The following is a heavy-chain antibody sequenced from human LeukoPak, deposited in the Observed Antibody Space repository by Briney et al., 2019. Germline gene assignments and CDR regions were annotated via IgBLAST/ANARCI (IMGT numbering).Heavy chain of an antibody. Sequence: SETLSFTCTVSGGSISSYYWGWIRQPPGKGLEWIGSIYYSGSTYYNPSLKSRVTISVDTSKNQFSLKLSSVTAADTAVYYCARSVDRGIYDILTGYYSHYYYYMDVWGKGTTVTISS. J-gene: IGHJ6*03. D-gene: IGHD3-9*01. CDR2: IYYSGST. V-gene: IGHV4-39*01. CDR1: GGSISSYY. CDR3: ARSVDRGIYDILTGYYSHYYYYMDV.